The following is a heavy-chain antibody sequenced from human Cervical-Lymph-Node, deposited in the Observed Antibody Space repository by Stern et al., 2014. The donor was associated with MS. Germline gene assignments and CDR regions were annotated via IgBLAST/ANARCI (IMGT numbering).Heavy chain of an antibody. J-gene: IGHJ4*02. CDR2: LYYSGRN. D-gene: IGHD3-16*02. CDR1: SGFIGNNY. Sequence: QVQLQESGPGLVKPSETLCSVSSGFIGNNYWSWIRQPPGKGLEWIGHLYYSGRNYYNPSLKSRVTISLDTSKNQLSLSLSSVTAADTAVYYCARAGPYDYIWGNFRHRAFYFDSWGQGALVTVSS. CDR3: ARAGPYDYIWGNFRHRAFYFDS. V-gene: IGHV4-59*01.